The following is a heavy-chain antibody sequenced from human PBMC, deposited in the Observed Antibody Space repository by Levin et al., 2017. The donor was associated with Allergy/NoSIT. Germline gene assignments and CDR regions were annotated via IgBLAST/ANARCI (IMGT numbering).Heavy chain of an antibody. CDR3: ARSPSMVRGVVYYYGMDV. Sequence: ASVKVSCKASGYTFTSYDINWVRQASGQGLEWMGWMSPNSGNTGYVQKFQGRVTMTRNTSISTVYMELNSLRSEDTAVYYCARSPSMVRGVVYYYGMDVWGQGTTVTVSS. J-gene: IGHJ6*02. V-gene: IGHV1-8*01. CDR1: GYTFTSYD. D-gene: IGHD3-10*01. CDR2: MSPNSGNT.